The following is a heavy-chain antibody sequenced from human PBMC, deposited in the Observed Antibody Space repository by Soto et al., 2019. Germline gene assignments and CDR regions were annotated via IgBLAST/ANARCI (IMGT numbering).Heavy chain of an antibody. Sequence: QVQLQESGPGLVKPSQTLSLTCTVSGGSISSGDYYWSWIRQPPGKGLEWIGYIYYSGSTYYNPSLKSRVTISVDTSKNQFSLKLSSVTVADTAVYYCARDVYYYDSSGYYSPNTPYYYGMDVWGQGTTVTVSS. CDR3: ARDVYYYDSSGYYSPNTPYYYGMDV. CDR2: IYYSGST. J-gene: IGHJ6*02. CDR1: GGSISSGDYY. D-gene: IGHD3-22*01. V-gene: IGHV4-30-4*01.